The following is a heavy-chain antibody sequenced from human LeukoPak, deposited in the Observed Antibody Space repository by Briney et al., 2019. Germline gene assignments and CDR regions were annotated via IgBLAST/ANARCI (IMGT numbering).Heavy chain of an antibody. V-gene: IGHV3-30*18. CDR2: ISYDGSNT. Sequence: GGSLRLSCAASGFTFSSYGMHWVRQAPGKGLEWVAVISYDGSNTYYADSVKGRFTISRDNSKNTLYLQMNSLRAEDTAVYYCAKDGGYYYDSSGYYPESVWGQGTLVTVSS. J-gene: IGHJ4*02. CDR1: GFTFSSYG. CDR3: AKDGGYYYDSSGYYPESV. D-gene: IGHD3-22*01.